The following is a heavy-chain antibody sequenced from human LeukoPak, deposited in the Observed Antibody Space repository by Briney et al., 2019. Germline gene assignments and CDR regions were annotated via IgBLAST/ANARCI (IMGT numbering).Heavy chain of an antibody. CDR3: AAPGDSSGYSPYYYYYMDV. Sequence: PSETLSLTCAVSGYSISSGYYWGWIRQPPGKGLEWIGSIYHSGSTYYNPSLKSRVTISVDTSKNQFSLKLSSVTAADTAVYYCAAPGDSSGYSPYYYYYMDVWGKGTTVTVSS. CDR2: IYHSGST. J-gene: IGHJ6*03. V-gene: IGHV4-38-2*01. D-gene: IGHD3-22*01. CDR1: GYSISSGYY.